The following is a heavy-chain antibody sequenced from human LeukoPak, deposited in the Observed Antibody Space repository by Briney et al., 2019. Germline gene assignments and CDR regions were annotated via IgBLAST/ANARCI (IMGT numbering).Heavy chain of an antibody. Sequence: ATVKVSCKASGYTFTGYYMHWVRQAPGQGLEWMGWINPNSGGTNYAQKFQGRVTMTRDTSISTAYMELSRLRSDDMAVYYCARGRRERWLQLRYYYMDVWGKGTTVTVSS. V-gene: IGHV1-2*02. CDR3: ARGRRERWLQLRYYYMDV. CDR1: GYTFTGYY. CDR2: INPNSGGT. J-gene: IGHJ6*03. D-gene: IGHD5-24*01.